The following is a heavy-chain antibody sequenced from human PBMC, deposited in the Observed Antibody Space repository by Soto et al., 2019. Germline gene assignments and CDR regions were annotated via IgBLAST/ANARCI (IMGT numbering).Heavy chain of an antibody. CDR1: GFTFSSYS. CDR3: ANVLAGTLDAFDI. D-gene: IGHD1-7*01. Sequence: PGESLKISCAASGFTFSSYSMNWVRQAPGKGLEWVSSISSSSSYIYYADSVKGRFTISRDNAKNSLYLQMNSLRAEDTAVYYCANVLAGTLDAFDIWGQGTMVTVSS. CDR2: ISSSSSYI. J-gene: IGHJ3*02. V-gene: IGHV3-21*01.